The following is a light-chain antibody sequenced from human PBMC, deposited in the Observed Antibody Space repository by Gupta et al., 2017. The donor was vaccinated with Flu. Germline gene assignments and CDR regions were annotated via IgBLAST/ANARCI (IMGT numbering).Light chain of an antibody. CDR1: QSVSKY. Sequence: EIVLTQSPATLSLSPGERATIPCRASQSVSKYLWWYQQKPGQAPRLLIYDASNRAAGIPAMFSGSASGADFTLTISSLEPEDFAVYYCQQHNTPLTFGEGTKVEIK. J-gene: IGKJ4*01. CDR2: DAS. CDR3: QQHNTPLT. V-gene: IGKV3-11*01.